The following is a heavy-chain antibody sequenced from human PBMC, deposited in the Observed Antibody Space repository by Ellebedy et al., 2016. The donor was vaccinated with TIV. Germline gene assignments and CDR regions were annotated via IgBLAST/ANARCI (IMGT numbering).Heavy chain of an antibody. CDR3: ARDPNSSSWYRDYYYGMDV. CDR2: INPNSGGT. V-gene: IGHV1-2*02. J-gene: IGHJ6*02. Sequence: ASVKVSCKASGGTFSSYAISWVRQAPGQGLEWMGWINPNSGGTNYAQKFQGRVAMTRDTSTSTVYMELSSLRSEDTAVYYCARDPNSSSWYRDYYYGMDVWGQGTTVTVSS. D-gene: IGHD6-13*01. CDR1: GGTFSSYA.